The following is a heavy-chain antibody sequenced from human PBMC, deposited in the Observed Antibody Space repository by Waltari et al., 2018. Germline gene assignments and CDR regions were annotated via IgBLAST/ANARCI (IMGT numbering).Heavy chain of an antibody. CDR1: GFTFSSYW. CDR3: ASAYYDILD. CDR2: INSDGSTI. Sequence: EVQLEESGGGLVQPGGSLRLSCAASGFTFSSYWMHWVRQAPGKVLVGFSRINSDGSTISYADSVKGRFTISGDNAKNTLYLQMNSLSAEDTAVYYCASAYYDILDWGHGTLVTVSS. V-gene: IGHV3-74*01. J-gene: IGHJ4*01. D-gene: IGHD3-9*01.